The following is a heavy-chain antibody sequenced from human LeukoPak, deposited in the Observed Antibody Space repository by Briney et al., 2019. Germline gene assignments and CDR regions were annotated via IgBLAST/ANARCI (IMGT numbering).Heavy chain of an antibody. CDR3: AKDLCGSTSCYLDI. D-gene: IGHD2-2*01. V-gene: IGHV3-30*02. CDR2: IRYDGSKK. CDR1: GFTFNNYG. J-gene: IGHJ3*02. Sequence: HPGGSLRLSCAASGFTFNNYGMHWVRQAPGRGLEWVAFIRYDGSKKYYADSVRGRFTISRDNSKNTLYLQVNSLRVEDTAVYYCAKDLCGSTSCYLDIWGQGAMVTVSS.